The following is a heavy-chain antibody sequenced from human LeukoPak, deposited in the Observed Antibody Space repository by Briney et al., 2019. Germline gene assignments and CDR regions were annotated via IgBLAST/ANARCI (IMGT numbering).Heavy chain of an antibody. CDR2: ISTTSKYI. J-gene: IGHJ4*02. CDR1: GFAFSGYS. D-gene: IGHD5-12*01. CDR3: ARAGYDY. V-gene: IGHV3-21*01. Sequence: GGSLRLSCVASGFAFSGYSMNWVRQAPGQGLEWIASISTTSKYIYYADSVRGRFTISRDNVKNSLYLQMNSLRAEDTAVYYCARAGYDYWGQGTLVTVSS.